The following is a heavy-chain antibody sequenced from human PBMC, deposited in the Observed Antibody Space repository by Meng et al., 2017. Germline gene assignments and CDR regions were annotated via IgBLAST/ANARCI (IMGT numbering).Heavy chain of an antibody. D-gene: IGHD6-13*01. Sequence: GESLKISCAASGFTFSSYEMNWVRQAPRKGLEWVSYISSSGSTIYYADSVKGRFTISRDNAKNSLYLQMNSQRAEDTAVYYCARVKQWMGIAAAGTSWFDPWGQGTLVTVSS. V-gene: IGHV3-48*03. CDR1: GFTFSSYE. J-gene: IGHJ5*02. CDR2: ISSSGSTI. CDR3: ARVKQWMGIAAAGTSWFDP.